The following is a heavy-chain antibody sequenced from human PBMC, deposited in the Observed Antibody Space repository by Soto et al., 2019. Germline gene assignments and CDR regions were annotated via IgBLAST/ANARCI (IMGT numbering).Heavy chain of an antibody. CDR1: GFTFSSYA. CDR3: AKRLAMVTARADY. V-gene: IGHV3-23*01. D-gene: IGHD5-18*01. J-gene: IGHJ4*02. CDR2: ISGSGGST. Sequence: GGSLRRSCAASGFTFSSYAMSWVRQAPGKGLEWVSAISGSGGSTYYADSVKGRFTISRDNSKNTLYLQMNSLRAEDTAVYYCAKRLAMVTARADYWGQGTLVTVSS.